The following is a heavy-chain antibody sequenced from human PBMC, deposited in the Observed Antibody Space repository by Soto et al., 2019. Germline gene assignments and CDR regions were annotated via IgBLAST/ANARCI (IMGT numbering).Heavy chain of an antibody. J-gene: IGHJ4*02. V-gene: IGHV3-23*01. CDR3: ATSQYLQLLLTD. CDR1: EFTLNNHA. D-gene: IGHD3-16*01. CDR2: ISGTGEIT. Sequence: EVQLLESGGGLVQPGGSLRLCCAASEFTLNNHAMSWVRQAPGKGLEWVSTISGTGEITYYADSVKGRFTVSRDKSKNTLFLQMNSLRVEDTAVYYCATSQYLQLLLTDWGQETLVTVSS.